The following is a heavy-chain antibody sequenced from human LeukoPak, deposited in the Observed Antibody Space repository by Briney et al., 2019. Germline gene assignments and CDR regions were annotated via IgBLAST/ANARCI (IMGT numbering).Heavy chain of an antibody. CDR3: ARGAINFDY. CDR2: IYYSGST. V-gene: IGHV4-59*01. D-gene: IGHD3-9*01. Sequence: PSETLSPTCTVSGGSISSYYWSWIRQPPGKGLEWIGYIYYSGSTNYNPSLKSRVTISVDTSKNQFSLKLSSVTAADTAVYYCARGAINFDYWGQGTLVTVSS. J-gene: IGHJ4*02. CDR1: GGSISSYY.